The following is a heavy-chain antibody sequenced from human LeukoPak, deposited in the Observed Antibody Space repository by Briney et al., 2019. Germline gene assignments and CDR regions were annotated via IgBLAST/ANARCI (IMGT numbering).Heavy chain of an antibody. CDR1: GFTFSSYS. J-gene: IGHJ5*02. D-gene: IGHD3-3*01. CDR3: ARDSVAYYDETKGFDP. Sequence: GGSLRLSCTASGFTFSSYSMNWVRQAPGKGLEWVSSISSSSSYIYYADSVKGRFTISRDNAKNSLYLQMNSLRAEDTAVYYCARDSVAYYDETKGFDPWGQGTLVTVSS. CDR2: ISSSSSYI. V-gene: IGHV3-21*01.